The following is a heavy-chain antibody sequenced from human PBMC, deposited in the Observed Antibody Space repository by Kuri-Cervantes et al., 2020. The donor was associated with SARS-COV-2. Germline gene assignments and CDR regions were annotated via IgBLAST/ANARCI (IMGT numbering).Heavy chain of an antibody. V-gene: IGHV4-34*01. CDR1: GGSFSGYY. D-gene: IGHD1-26*01. J-gene: IGHJ4*02. Sequence: ESLKISCAVYGGSFSGYYWSWIRQPPGKGLEWIGEINHSGSTNYNPSLKSRVTISVDTSKNQFSLKLSSVTAADTAVYYCATWELLGGYWGQGTLVTVSS. CDR3: ATWELLGGY. CDR2: INHSGST.